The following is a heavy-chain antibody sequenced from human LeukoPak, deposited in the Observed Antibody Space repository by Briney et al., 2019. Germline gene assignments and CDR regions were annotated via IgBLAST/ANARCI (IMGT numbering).Heavy chain of an antibody. Sequence: ALVKVSCKASGYTFTSYGISWVRQAPGQGLEWMGWISAYNGNTNYAQKLQGRVTMTTDTSTSTAYMELRSLRSDDTAVYYCARDDILTGYPNNWFDPWGQGTLVTVSS. D-gene: IGHD3-9*01. V-gene: IGHV1-18*01. J-gene: IGHJ5*02. CDR3: ARDDILTGYPNNWFDP. CDR1: GYTFTSYG. CDR2: ISAYNGNT.